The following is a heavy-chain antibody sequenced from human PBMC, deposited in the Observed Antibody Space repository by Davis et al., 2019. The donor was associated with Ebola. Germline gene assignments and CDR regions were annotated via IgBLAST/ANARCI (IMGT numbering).Heavy chain of an antibody. CDR2: IYPGDSDT. CDR1: GYSFTSYW. V-gene: IGHV5-51*01. J-gene: IGHJ6*02. CDR3: AIPYYDILTGYPLGMDV. Sequence: GESLKTSCKGSGYSFTSYWIGWVRQMPGKGLEWMGIIYPGDSDTRYSPSFQGQVTISADKSISTAYLQWSSLKASDTAMYYCAIPYYDILTGYPLGMDVWGQGTTVTVSS. D-gene: IGHD3-9*01.